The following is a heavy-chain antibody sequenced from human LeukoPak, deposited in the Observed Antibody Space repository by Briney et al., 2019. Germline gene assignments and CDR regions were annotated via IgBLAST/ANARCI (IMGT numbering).Heavy chain of an antibody. V-gene: IGHV4-61*02. Sequence: SETLSLTCTVSGGSISSGSYYWSWIRQPAGKGLEWIGRMYTSGSTNYNPSLKSRVTISVDTSKNQFSLKLSSVTAADTAVYYCARARFWSGYSDAFDIWGQGTMVTVSS. CDR3: ARARFWSGYSDAFDI. CDR2: MYTSGST. CDR1: GGSISSGSYY. D-gene: IGHD3-3*01. J-gene: IGHJ3*02.